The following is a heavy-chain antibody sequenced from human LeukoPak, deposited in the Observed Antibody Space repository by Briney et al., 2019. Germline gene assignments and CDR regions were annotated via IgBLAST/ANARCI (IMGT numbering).Heavy chain of an antibody. V-gene: IGHV4-61*01. CDR3: ARDDYGDYYFDY. Sequence: PSETLSLTCTVFGGSVSSGSYYWSWIRQPPGKGLEWIGYIYYSGSTNYNPSLKSRVTISVDTSKNQFSLKLSSVTAADTAVYYCARDDYGDYYFDYWGQGTLVTVSS. CDR2: IYYSGST. D-gene: IGHD4-17*01. J-gene: IGHJ4*02. CDR1: GGSVSSGSYY.